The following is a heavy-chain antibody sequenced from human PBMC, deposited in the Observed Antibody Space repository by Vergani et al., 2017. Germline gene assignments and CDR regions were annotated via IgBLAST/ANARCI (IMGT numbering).Heavy chain of an antibody. V-gene: IGHV3-23*01. D-gene: IGHD3-10*01. CDR3: AKAGSITMVRGVITFDY. J-gene: IGHJ4*02. CDR2: ISGRGGST. CDR1: GFTFSSYA. Sequence: EVQLLESGGGLVQPGGSLRLSCAASGFTFSSYAMSWVRQAPGKGLEWVSAISGRGGSTYYADSVKGRFTISRDNSKNTLYLQMNSLRAEDTAVYYCAKAGSITMVRGVITFDYWGQGTLVTVSS.